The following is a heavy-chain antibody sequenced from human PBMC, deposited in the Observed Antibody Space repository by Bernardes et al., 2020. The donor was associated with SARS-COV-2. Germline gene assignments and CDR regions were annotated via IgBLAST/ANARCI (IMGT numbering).Heavy chain of an antibody. CDR3: ASSPVPGSGSYYALYYYYGMDV. CDR1: GFTFSSYS. V-gene: IGHV3-21*01. Sequence: GSLRLSCAASGFTFSSYSMNWVRQAPGKGLEWVSSISSSSSYIYYADSVKGRFTISRDNAKNSLYLQMNSLRAEDTAVYYCASSPVPGSGSYYALYYYYGMDVWGQGTTVTVSS. D-gene: IGHD3-10*01. J-gene: IGHJ6*02. CDR2: ISSSSSYI.